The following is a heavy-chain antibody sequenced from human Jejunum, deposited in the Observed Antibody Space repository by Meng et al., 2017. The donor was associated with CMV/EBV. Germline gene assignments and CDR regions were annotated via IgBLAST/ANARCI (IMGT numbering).Heavy chain of an antibody. CDR1: GGSFGGYC. D-gene: IGHD3-10*01. CDR3: VRFGGFFNWYDP. V-gene: IGHV4-34*01. Sequence: WHGYGGSFGGYCWTWIRQPPGKGLEWIGEINHRGSTNYNPSLKSRVTISVDTSTKQFSLKVNSVTAADTAVYYCVRFGGFFNWYDPWGQGNLVTVSS. CDR2: INHRGST. J-gene: IGHJ5*02.